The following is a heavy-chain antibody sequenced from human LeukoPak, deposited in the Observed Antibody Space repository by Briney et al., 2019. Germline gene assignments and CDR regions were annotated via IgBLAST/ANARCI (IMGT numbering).Heavy chain of an antibody. CDR1: GFTFDQYG. V-gene: IGHV3-20*04. D-gene: IGHD3-10*02. CDR2: INWNGRSI. J-gene: IGHJ6*04. CDR3: AELGITMIGGV. Sequence: GGSLRLSCAASGFTFDQYGMSWVRQAPGKGLEWVSGINWNGRSISYADSVKGRFTISRDNAKNSLYLQMNSLRAEDTAVYYCAELGITMIGGVWGKGTTVTISS.